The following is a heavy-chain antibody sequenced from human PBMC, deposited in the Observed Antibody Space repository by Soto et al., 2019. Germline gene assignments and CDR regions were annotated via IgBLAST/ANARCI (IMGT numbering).Heavy chain of an antibody. Sequence: LVTLCLTCSVSGASLGIGGYFYPWVRQPPGNGLEWHGYIYYSGGTNYDPSIKSRVTITLDKSKSQLSLRLSSVNAADTTVYYCTREQTADNYFDLWGQRTLVSFSS. V-gene: IGHV4-61*08. CDR2: IYYSGGT. J-gene: IGHJ5*02. CDR1: GASLGIGGYF. CDR3: TREQTADNYFDL.